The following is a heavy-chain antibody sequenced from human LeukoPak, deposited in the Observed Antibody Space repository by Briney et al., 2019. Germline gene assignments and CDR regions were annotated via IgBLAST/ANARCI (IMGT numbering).Heavy chain of an antibody. J-gene: IGHJ6*02. CDR2: ITSSSTT. CDR1: GFNFNDAA. V-gene: IGHV3-69-1*01. Sequence: GGSLRLSCAASGFNFNDAAMTWVRQAPGKGLEWVSYITSSSTTYYADSAKGRFTISRDNAKNSLYLQMNSLRDEDTAVYYCARSYDYALDVWGQGTTVTV. CDR3: ARSYDYALDV.